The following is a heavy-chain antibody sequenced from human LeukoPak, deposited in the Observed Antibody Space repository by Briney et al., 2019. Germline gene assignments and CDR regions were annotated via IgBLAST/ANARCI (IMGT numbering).Heavy chain of an antibody. CDR1: GFTFSSYS. D-gene: IGHD4-17*01. Sequence: GGSLRPSCAASGFTFSSYSMNWVRQAPGKGLEWVSSISSSSSYIYYADSVKGRFTISRDNAKNSLYLQMNSLRAEDTAVYYCARSSGLYYGDYDYWGQGTLVTVSS. J-gene: IGHJ4*02. V-gene: IGHV3-21*01. CDR2: ISSSSSYI. CDR3: ARSSGLYYGDYDY.